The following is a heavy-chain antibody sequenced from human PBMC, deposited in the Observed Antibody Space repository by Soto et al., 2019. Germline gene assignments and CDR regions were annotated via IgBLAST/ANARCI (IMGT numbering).Heavy chain of an antibody. D-gene: IGHD6-19*01. CDR3: ARVGWYGWLAY. CDR2: INHSGST. CDR1: GGSFSGYY. V-gene: IGHV4-34*01. J-gene: IGHJ4*02. Sequence: QVQLQQWGAGLLKPSETLSLTCAVYGGSFSGYYWSWIRQPPGKGLEWIGEINHSGSTNYNPSLKSRVTISVDTSKNQFSLKLSSVTAADTAVYYCARVGWYGWLAYWGQGTLVTVSS.